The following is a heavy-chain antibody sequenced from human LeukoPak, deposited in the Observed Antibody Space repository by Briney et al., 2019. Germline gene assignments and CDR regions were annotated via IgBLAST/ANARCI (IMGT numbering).Heavy chain of an antibody. CDR3: VRDFAGDRGY. J-gene: IGHJ4*02. CDR1: GFIFKNFW. D-gene: IGHD4-17*01. CDR2: INLGGVTT. V-gene: IGHV3-74*01. Sequence: PGGSLRLSCAASGFIFKNFWMHWVRQVPGKGLVWVSRINLGGVTTTYTNSVKGRFTISRDDAKNTLYLQMNSLRVDDTAVYFCVRDFAGDRGYWGQGTLVTVSS.